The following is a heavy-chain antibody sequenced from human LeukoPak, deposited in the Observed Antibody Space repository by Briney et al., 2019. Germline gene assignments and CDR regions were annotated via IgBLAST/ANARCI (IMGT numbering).Heavy chain of an antibody. V-gene: IGHV3-66*02. J-gene: IGHJ4*02. CDR3: ARDSNYDY. CDR1: GFTVSSTY. Sequence: GGSLRLSCAASGFTVSSTYMSWVRQAPGKGLEWVSVLYSGGTTYYADSVKGRFTISRDNSKNTLNLQMNSLRAEDTAVYYCARDSNYDYWGQGTLVTVSS. CDR2: LYSGGTT. D-gene: IGHD6-13*01.